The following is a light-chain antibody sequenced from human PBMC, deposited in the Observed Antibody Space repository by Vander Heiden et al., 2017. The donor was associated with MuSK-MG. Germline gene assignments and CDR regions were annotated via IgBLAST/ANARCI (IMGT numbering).Light chain of an antibody. CDR2: GNS. CDR3: QSYDSSLSGHVV. V-gene: IGLV1-40*01. CDR1: SSNSGVGYD. Sequence: QSVLTQPPSVSGAPGQRVTISCTGSSSNSGVGYDVHWCQQLPGTAPKLLILGNSNRPSGVPDRFSGSKSGTSASLAITGLQAEDEADYYCQSYDSSLSGHVVFGGGTKLTVL. J-gene: IGLJ2*01.